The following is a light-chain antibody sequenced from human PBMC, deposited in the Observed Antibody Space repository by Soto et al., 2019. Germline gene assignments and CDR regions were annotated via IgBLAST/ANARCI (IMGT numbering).Light chain of an antibody. CDR1: AGAVTSGSH. Sequence: QAVVTQEPSLTVSPGGTVTVTCASSAGAVTSGSHSNWFQQKPGQTPRPLIYSTTIKYSWTPARFSGSLLGGKAALTLSTVQPEDEADYYCLLNTGDAWVFGGGTQLTVL. J-gene: IGLJ3*02. V-gene: IGLV7-43*01. CDR2: STT. CDR3: LLNTGDAWV.